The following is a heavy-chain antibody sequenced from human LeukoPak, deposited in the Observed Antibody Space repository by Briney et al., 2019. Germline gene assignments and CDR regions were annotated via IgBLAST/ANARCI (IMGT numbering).Heavy chain of an antibody. V-gene: IGHV3-21*01. CDR2: ISGSGSYI. CDR1: GFTFSSHF. J-gene: IGHJ4*02. D-gene: IGHD4/OR15-4a*01. Sequence: GGSLRLSCAASGFTFSSHFMNWVRQAPGKGLEWVSSISGSGSYIYYAESLKGRFTISRDNAKKSLYLQMNSLKAEDTAICYCTRTNYPDWGQGTLVTVSS. CDR3: TRTNYPD.